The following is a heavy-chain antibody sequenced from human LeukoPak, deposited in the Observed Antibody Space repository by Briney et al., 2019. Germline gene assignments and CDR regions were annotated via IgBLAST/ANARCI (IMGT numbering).Heavy chain of an antibody. CDR3: ARYARDGYNCWFDP. D-gene: IGHD5-24*01. CDR2: IYTSGST. J-gene: IGHJ5*02. CDR1: GDSISSYY. Sequence: SETLSLTCAVSGDSISSYYWSWIRQPPGKGLEWIGYIYTSGSTNYNPSLKSRVTISVDTSKNQFSLKLSSVTAADTAVYYCARYARDGYNCWFDPWGQGTLVTVSS. V-gene: IGHV4-4*09.